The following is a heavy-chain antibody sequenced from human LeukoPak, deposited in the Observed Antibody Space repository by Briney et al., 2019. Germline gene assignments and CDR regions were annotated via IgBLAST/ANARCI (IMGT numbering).Heavy chain of an antibody. CDR3: ARDEIAAAGTSADNWCAP. Sequence: ASVKVSCKASGYTFTGYYMHWVRQAPGQGLEWMGWINPNSGGTNYAQKFQGRVTMTRDTSISTAYMEPSRLRSDDTAVYYWARDEIAAAGTSADNWCAPWGKGTLVTVSS. CDR2: INPNSGGT. D-gene: IGHD6-13*01. J-gene: IGHJ5*02. CDR1: GYTFTGYY. V-gene: IGHV1-2*02.